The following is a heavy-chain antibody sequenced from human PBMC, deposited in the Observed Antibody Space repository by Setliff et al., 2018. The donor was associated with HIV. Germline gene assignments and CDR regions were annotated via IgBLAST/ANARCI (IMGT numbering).Heavy chain of an antibody. V-gene: IGHV4-39*01. CDR3: ARQVGSSKFYFDY. CDR1: GGSISSSSYY. Sequence: TLSLTCTVSGGSISSSSYYWGWIRQPPGKGLESIGSIYYSGSTYYNPSLKSRVTISVDTSENQFSLKLSSVTAADTAVYYCARQVGSSKFYFDYWGQGTLATVSS. CDR2: IYYSGST. D-gene: IGHD6-6*01. J-gene: IGHJ4*02.